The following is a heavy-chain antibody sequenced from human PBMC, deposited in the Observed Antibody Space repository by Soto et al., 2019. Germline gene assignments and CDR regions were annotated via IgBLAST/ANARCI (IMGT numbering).Heavy chain of an antibody. CDR2: ISPMFGAA. D-gene: IGHD3-10*01. V-gene: IGHV1-69*19. Sequence: QVQLVQSGAEMKKPGSSVKVSCQSSGGTFNTYAMNWVRQAPGQGPEWMVDISPMFGAANYAPKFQGRVTITADESTGPSYMQLSSLTPEDTALYFCAREVQVHTPAFVYWGQGTLVTVSS. J-gene: IGHJ4*02. CDR3: AREVQVHTPAFVY. CDR1: GGTFNTYA.